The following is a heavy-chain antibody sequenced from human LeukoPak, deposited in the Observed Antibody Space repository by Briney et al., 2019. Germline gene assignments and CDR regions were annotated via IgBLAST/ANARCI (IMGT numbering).Heavy chain of an antibody. V-gene: IGHV3-43*02. CDR3: ARTYYYGSGSNDY. D-gene: IGHD3-10*01. CDR1: GFIFDNYA. CDR2: ISGDGGST. J-gene: IGHJ4*02. Sequence: GGSLRLSCAAPGFIFDNYAIYWVRQAPGKGLEWVSLISGDGGSTFYADSVRGRFTISRDNAKNSLYLQMNSLRAEDTAVYYCARTYYYGSGSNDYWGQGTLVTVSS.